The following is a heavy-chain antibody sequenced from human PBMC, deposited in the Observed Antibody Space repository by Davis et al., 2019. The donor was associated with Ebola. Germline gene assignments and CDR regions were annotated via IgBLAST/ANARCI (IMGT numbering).Heavy chain of an antibody. J-gene: IGHJ6*03. D-gene: IGHD1-26*01. CDR3: ARALSAGESWGGYLYYYMDV. CDR1: GFTFTDYY. CDR2: ISAYNGNT. V-gene: IGHV1-18*04. Sequence: ASVKVSCKASGFTFTDYYMHWVRQAPGQGLEWMGWISAYNGNTNYAQKLQGRVTMTTDTSTSTAYMELRSLRSDDTGVYYCARALSAGESWGGYLYYYMDVWGKGTTVTVAS.